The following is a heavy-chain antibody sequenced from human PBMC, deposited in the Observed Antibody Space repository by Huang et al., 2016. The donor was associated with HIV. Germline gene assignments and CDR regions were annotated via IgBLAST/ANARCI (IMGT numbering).Heavy chain of an antibody. V-gene: IGHV1-69*13. CDR2: RMPDLEEP. CDR3: ARGSLEYSVSSSLDY. D-gene: IGHD4-4*01. CDR1: GGPFSSYS. Sequence: QVQLLQSGAEVKKPGSSVKVSCQASGGPFSSYSIAWVRQAPGQGLAGRDGRMPDLEEPNNAQKLQGRVRDTADEATSTVYMEGRDLRPDDTAVYFCARGSLEYSVSSSLDYWGQGTHVTVSS. J-gene: IGHJ4*02.